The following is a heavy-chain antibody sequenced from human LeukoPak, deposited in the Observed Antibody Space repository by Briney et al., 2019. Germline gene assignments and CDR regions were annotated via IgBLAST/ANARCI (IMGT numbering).Heavy chain of an antibody. CDR2: IGTSSTTI. CDR1: GFTFSDYY. Sequence: GGSLRLSCAASGFTFSDYYMSWIRQPPGKGLEWVSNIGTSSTTIYYADSVKGRFTISRDNAKNSLYLQMNSLRADDTAVYYCAGSAAGGSYYYYRDVWGKGTTVTVSS. CDR3: AGSAAGGSYYYYRDV. J-gene: IGHJ6*03. V-gene: IGHV3-11*04. D-gene: IGHD6-25*01.